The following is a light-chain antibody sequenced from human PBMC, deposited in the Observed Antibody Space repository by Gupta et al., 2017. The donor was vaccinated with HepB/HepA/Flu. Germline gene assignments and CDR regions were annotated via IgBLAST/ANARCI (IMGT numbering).Light chain of an antibody. CDR2: QDS. CDR1: KLEDKY. CDR3: QAWDSSTVVV. V-gene: IGLV3-1*01. J-gene: IGLJ2*01. Sequence: YELTQPLSVSVSPGQTASIPCSGDKLEDKYVCWYQQKPGQTPVVVIYQDSKRPSGLPERFSGSNSGNTATLTISGTQAMDEADYYCQAWDSSTVVVFGGGTKLTVL.